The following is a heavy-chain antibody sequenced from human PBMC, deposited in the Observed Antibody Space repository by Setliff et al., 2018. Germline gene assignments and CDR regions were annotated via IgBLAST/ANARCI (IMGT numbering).Heavy chain of an antibody. CDR1: GYPISRGFY. CDR3: ARMSGFLYLDV. D-gene: IGHD3-3*01. J-gene: IGHJ6*03. Sequence: SETLSLTCTVSGYPISRGFYWSWIRQSAGKGLEWIGHIYTSWSTVYNPSLKSRVTMSVDTSKNQFSLELTSVTAADTAVYYCARMSGFLYLDVWGNGTTVTVSS. V-gene: IGHV4-4*07. CDR2: IYTSWST.